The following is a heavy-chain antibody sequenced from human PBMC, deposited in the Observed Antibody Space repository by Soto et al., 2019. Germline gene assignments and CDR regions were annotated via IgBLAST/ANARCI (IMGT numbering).Heavy chain of an antibody. CDR2: ISGSGGST. Sequence: GGSLRLSCAASGFTFSSYAMSWVRQAPGKGLEWVSAISGSGGSTYYADSVKGRFTISRDNSKNTLYLQMNSLRAEDTAVYYCAKDPGDCTNGVCYEGYFDYWGQGTLVTVSS. V-gene: IGHV3-23*01. CDR1: GFTFSSYA. J-gene: IGHJ4*02. CDR3: AKDPGDCTNGVCYEGYFDY. D-gene: IGHD2-8*01.